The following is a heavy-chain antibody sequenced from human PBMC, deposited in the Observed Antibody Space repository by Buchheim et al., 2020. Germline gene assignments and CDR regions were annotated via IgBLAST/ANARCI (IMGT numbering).Heavy chain of an antibody. J-gene: IGHJ4*02. CDR3: ASPAGYAYGDSSLDS. CDR2: ISFDGDNK. Sequence: VQLVESGGGLVQPGGSLRLSCAASGFTFSSYSMNWVRQAPGKGLEWVAVISFDGDNKNYADSVKGRFTISRDNSKNTLFLELNSLRAEDTAVYYCASPAGYAYGDSSLDSWGQGTL. V-gene: IGHV3-30*03. D-gene: IGHD4-17*01. CDR1: GFTFSSYS.